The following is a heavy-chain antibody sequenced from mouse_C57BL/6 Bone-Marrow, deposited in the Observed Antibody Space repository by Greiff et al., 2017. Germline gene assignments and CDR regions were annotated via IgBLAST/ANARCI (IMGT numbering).Heavy chain of an antibody. Sequence: QVQLQQPGAELVKPGASVKLSCKASGYTFTSYWMHWVKQRPGQGLEWIGMIHPNSGSTNYNEKFKSKAKLTVDKSSSTAYMQLSSLTSEDSAVYYCARSGDYDGGDYAMDYWGQGTSVTVSS. V-gene: IGHV1-64*01. J-gene: IGHJ4*01. D-gene: IGHD2-4*01. CDR3: ARSGDYDGGDYAMDY. CDR2: IHPNSGST. CDR1: GYTFTSYW.